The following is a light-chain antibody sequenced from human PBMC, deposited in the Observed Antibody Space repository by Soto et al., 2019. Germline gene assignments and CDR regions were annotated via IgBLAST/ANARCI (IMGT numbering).Light chain of an antibody. CDR1: SSDVGGYSY. V-gene: IGLV2-11*01. CDR3: CSYAGAFTYV. J-gene: IGLJ1*01. CDR2: DVS. Sequence: QSVLTQPRSVSGSPGHSVTISCTGTSSDVGGYSYVSWYQQHPGKALKLMISDVSKRPSGVPDRFSGSKFGNTASLTISGLQAEDAADYYCCSYAGAFTYVFGSGTKVTVL.